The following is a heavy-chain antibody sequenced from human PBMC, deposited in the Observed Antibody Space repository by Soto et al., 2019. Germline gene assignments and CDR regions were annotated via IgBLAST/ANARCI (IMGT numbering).Heavy chain of an antibody. CDR2: ISGSGGST. CDR1: GSTFSSYA. V-gene: IGHV3-23*01. Sequence: GGSLRLSCAASGSTFSSYAMSWARQAPGKGLEWVSAISGSGGSTYYADSVKGRFTISRDNSKNTLYLQMNSLRAEDTAVYYCAEPFGGYSSGGSRDYWGQGTLVTVSS. J-gene: IGHJ4*02. D-gene: IGHD2-15*01. CDR3: AEPFGGYSSGGSRDY.